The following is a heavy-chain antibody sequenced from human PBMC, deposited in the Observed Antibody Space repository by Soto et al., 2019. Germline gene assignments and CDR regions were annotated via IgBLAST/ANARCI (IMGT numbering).Heavy chain of an antibody. J-gene: IGHJ4*02. CDR1: GGSISSYY. CDR3: ARGVPGLRTEYYFDD. CDR2: IHYSGRT. Sequence: SETLSLTCSVSGGSISSYYWGQSINTNYWTWIRQPPGKGLEWIGYIHYSGRTNDNPSLKSRVTMSVDTSKNQFSLKLSSVTAADTAVYYCARGVPGLRTEYYFDDWGQGTLVTVSS. D-gene: IGHD4-17*01. V-gene: IGHV4-59*01.